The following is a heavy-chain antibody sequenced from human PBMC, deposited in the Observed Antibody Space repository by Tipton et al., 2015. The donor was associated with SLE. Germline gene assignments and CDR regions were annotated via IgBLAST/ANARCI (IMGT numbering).Heavy chain of an antibody. CDR3: ARCAVPAVMGAFDT. J-gene: IGHJ3*02. V-gene: IGHV3-11*04. CDR1: GFTFSDYY. Sequence: SLRLSCAASGFTFSDYYMSWIRQAPGKGLEWVSYISSSGSTIYYADSVKGRFTISRDNAKNSLYLQMNSLRAEDTAVYYCARCAVPAVMGAFDTWGQGTMVTVS. D-gene: IGHD2-2*01. CDR2: ISSSGSTI.